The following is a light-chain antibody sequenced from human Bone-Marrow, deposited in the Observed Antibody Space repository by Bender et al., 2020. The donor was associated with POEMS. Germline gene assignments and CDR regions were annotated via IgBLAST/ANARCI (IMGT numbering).Light chain of an antibody. CDR1: SSDIGDYNY. J-gene: IGLJ1*01. Sequence: QSSLTQPASVSGSPGQSITISCTGTSSDIGDYNYVSWYQQHPGKAPKLMIYDVSNRPSDVSDRFSGSKSGNTASLTISGLQAEDEADYSCSSYTSASSYVFGTGTKVTVL. CDR3: SSYTSASSYV. V-gene: IGLV2-14*03. CDR2: DVS.